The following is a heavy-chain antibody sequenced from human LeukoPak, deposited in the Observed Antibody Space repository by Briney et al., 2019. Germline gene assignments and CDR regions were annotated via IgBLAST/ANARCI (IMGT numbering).Heavy chain of an antibody. CDR3: AKSLGVGGYIRVKGFDQ. V-gene: IGHV3-23*01. D-gene: IGHD5-18*01. CDR1: GFTFNSFA. J-gene: IGHJ4*02. CDR2: LGGSDGDS. Sequence: GGSLRLSCAASGFTFNSFAMNWVRQAPGQGLEWVSSLGGSDGDSHYADFVKGRFTISRDNSKNTLHLQMNSLRAEDTAVYYCAKSLGVGGYIRVKGFDQWGQGTLVTVSS.